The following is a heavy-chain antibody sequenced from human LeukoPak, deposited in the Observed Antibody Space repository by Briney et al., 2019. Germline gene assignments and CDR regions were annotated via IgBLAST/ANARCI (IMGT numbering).Heavy chain of an antibody. Sequence: GRTLRLSCAASGFTFTNAWMSWVRQVPGKGLEWVGRIKTKTEGGTTDYAAPVKGRFTISRDDSKNTLYLQMNSLKTEDTAVYFCTTSVYNVFDYWGQGTLVTVSS. CDR2: IKTKTEGGTT. CDR1: GFTFTNAW. J-gene: IGHJ4*02. V-gene: IGHV3-15*01. CDR3: TTSVYNVFDY. D-gene: IGHD3-10*01.